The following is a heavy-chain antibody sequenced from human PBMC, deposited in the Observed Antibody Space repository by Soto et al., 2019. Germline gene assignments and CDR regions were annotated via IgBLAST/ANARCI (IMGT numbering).Heavy chain of an antibody. CDR1: VYTFTCYY. V-gene: IGHV1-2*02. CDR2: ISPQTGGT. J-gene: IGHJ4*02. D-gene: IGHD1-26*01. Sequence: XSVEASCKVPVYTFTCYYIHWVRQTPGQGPEWMGEISPQTGGTKYAQKYQGRVTMTRDTSITTVYMELSNLSPDDTAVYYCGRGRSGELVIFYWGQGPLVTVSS. CDR3: GRGRSGELVIFY.